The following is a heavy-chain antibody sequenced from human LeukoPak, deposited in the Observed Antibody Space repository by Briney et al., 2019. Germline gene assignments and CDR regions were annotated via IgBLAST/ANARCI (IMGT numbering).Heavy chain of an antibody. CDR1: GYTFTSYY. CDR3: TRDSYYDTSPH. Sequence: GASVKVFCKASGYTFTSYYIHWVRQAPGQGLEWMGIINPSGGDTSYAQKFQGRVTMIRDTSTSTVYMELSSLTSEDTAVYYCTRDSYYDTSPHWGQGTLVTVSS. J-gene: IGHJ4*02. V-gene: IGHV1-46*01. D-gene: IGHD3-22*01. CDR2: INPSGGDT.